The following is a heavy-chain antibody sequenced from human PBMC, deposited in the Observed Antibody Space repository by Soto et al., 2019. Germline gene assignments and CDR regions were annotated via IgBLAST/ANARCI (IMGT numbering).Heavy chain of an antibody. CDR3: ARDSQYSSGWYFDY. J-gene: IGHJ4*01. CDR2: ISTYNGNT. CDR1: GYTFTSYG. D-gene: IGHD6-19*01. Sequence: ASVKVSCKASGYTFTSYGISWVRQAPGQGLEWMGWISTYNGNTNYAQKFQGRVTITADKSTSTAYMELSSLRSEDTAVYYCARDSQYSSGWYFDYWGHGTLVTVSS. V-gene: IGHV1-18*04.